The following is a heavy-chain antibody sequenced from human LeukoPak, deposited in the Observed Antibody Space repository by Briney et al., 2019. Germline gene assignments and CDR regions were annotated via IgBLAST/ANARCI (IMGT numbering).Heavy chain of an antibody. CDR2: IYYSGST. J-gene: IGHJ2*01. CDR3: ARLEYSSSSAYWYFDL. D-gene: IGHD6-6*01. Sequence: SETLSLTCTVSGGSISSYYWSWIRQPPGKGLEWIGYIYYSGSTNYNPSLKSRVTISVDTSKNQFSLKLSSVTAADTAVYYCARLEYSSSSAYWYFDLWGRGTLVTVSS. V-gene: IGHV4-59*01. CDR1: GGSISSYY.